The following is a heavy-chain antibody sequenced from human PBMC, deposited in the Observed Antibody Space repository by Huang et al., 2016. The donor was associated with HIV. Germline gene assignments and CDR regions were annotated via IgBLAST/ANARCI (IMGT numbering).Heavy chain of an antibody. J-gene: IGHJ4*02. V-gene: IGHV3-15*01. CDR3: TATATYYYGSGSLNY. D-gene: IGHD3-10*01. CDR2: IKIKTDGGNT. Sequence: EVQLVESGGGLVKPGGSLRLSCAASGFTFSNAWMRWVRQPAGKGLEWVGRIKIKTDGGNTDYAAPVKGRFTISRDDSKNTLYLQMNSLKTEDTAVYYCTATATYYYGSGSLNYWGQGTLVTVSS. CDR1: GFTFSNAW.